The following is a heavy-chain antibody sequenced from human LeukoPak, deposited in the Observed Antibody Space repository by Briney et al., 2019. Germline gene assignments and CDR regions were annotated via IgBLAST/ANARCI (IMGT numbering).Heavy chain of an antibody. J-gene: IGHJ4*02. CDR1: GHTFTAYY. CDR2: INPNSGGT. V-gene: IGHV1-2*02. Sequence: ASVKVSCKASGHTFTAYYMFWVRQAPGQGLEWMGWINPNSGGTNYAPKFQGRVTMTRDTSISTAYLELSGLTSDDTAVYFCATYYSDTSARDWGQGTLVTVSS. CDR3: ATYYSDTSARD. D-gene: IGHD3-22*01.